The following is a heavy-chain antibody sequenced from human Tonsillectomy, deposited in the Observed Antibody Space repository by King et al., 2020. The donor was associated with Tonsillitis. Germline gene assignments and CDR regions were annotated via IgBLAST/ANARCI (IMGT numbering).Heavy chain of an antibody. D-gene: IGHD1-26*01. V-gene: IGHV4-39*01. Sequence: QLQESGPGVVKPSETLSLTCTVSGGSISSGYHFWGWIRQPPGKGLEWIGYMYSSGTIFYNPSLKSRITISGGTSENRFSLKLTSATAADTAVYFCARYVSGSFDYWGQGALVTVSS. CDR1: GGSISSGYHF. CDR2: MYSSGTI. J-gene: IGHJ4*02. CDR3: ARYVSGSFDY.